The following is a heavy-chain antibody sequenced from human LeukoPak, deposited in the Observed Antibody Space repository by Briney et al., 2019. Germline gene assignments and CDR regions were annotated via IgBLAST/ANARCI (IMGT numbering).Heavy chain of an antibody. D-gene: IGHD6-13*01. J-gene: IGHJ4*02. CDR1: GFSFSGHW. Sequence: GGSLRLSCAASGFSFSGHWMHWARQLPGKGLVWVSRISPTGSTTSYADSVRGRFTVSRDNAKNTLYLQVNNLRAEDTAVYYCARGPSSNWSGLDFWGQGTLLTVSS. CDR3: ARGPSSNWSGLDF. CDR2: ISPTGSTT. V-gene: IGHV3-74*01.